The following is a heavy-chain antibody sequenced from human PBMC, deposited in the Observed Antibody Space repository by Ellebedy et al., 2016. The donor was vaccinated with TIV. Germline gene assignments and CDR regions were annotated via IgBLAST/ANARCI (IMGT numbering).Heavy chain of an antibody. J-gene: IGHJ4*02. D-gene: IGHD5-18*01. V-gene: IGHV3-11*06. CDR1: GFTFSNYW. Sequence: GGSLRLSCAASGFTFSNYWMSWVRQAPGKGLEWVSYISSSSSYTNYADSVKGRFTISRDDARNSVFLQMNSLRVEDTAVYYCAREGYTYGFDHWGQGTLVTVSS. CDR2: ISSSSSYT. CDR3: AREGYTYGFDH.